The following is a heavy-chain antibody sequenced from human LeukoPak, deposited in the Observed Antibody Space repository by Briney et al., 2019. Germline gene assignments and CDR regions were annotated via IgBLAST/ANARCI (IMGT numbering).Heavy chain of an antibody. J-gene: IGHJ4*02. Sequence: PGGSLRLSCVASGFTSSSYAMSWVRQAPGKGLEWVSAISGSGGSTYYAESVKGRFTISRDNSKNTLFLQMNSLRAEDTAVYYCAKDPYAILTGYRYYFDYWGQGTLVTVSS. V-gene: IGHV3-23*01. CDR1: GFTSSSYA. D-gene: IGHD3-9*01. CDR2: ISGSGGST. CDR3: AKDPYAILTGYRYYFDY.